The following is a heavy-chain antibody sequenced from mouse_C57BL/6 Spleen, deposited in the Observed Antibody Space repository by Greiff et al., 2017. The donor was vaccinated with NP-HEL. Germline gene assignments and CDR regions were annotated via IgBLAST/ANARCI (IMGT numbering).Heavy chain of an antibody. CDR3: AGGGQLRLTWFAY. CDR1: GYTFTSYW. V-gene: IGHV1-59*01. D-gene: IGHD3-2*02. J-gene: IGHJ3*01. CDR2: IDPSDSYT. Sequence: QVQLQQPGAELVRPGTSVKLSCKASGYTFTSYWMHWVKQRPGQGLEWIGVIDPSDSYTNYNQKFKGQATLTVDTSSSTAYMQLSSLTSEDSAVYYCAGGGQLRLTWFAYWGQGTLVTVSA.